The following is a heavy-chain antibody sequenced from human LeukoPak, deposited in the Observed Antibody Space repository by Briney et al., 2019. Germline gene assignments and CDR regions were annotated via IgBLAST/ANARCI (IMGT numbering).Heavy chain of an antibody. CDR2: ISGSAISI. CDR3: AKVFDILIGSFDY. CDR1: GFTFNRFT. Sequence: GGSLRLSCDTSGFTFNRFTMSWVRQAPGKGLEWVSSISGSAISIDYADSVKGRFTISRDNAKNSVHLQMNSLRAEDTAVYYCAKVFDILIGSFDYWGQGTLVTVSS. J-gene: IGHJ4*02. V-gene: IGHV3-21*01. D-gene: IGHD3-9*01.